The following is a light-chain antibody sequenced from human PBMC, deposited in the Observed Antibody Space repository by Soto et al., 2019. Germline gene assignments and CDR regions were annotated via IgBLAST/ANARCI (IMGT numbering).Light chain of an antibody. J-gene: IGKJ5*01. CDR3: QHYSTWPPII. V-gene: IGKV3-15*01. CDR2: GAS. Sequence: EIVMTQRQATLSGSPGEIGTLPISTSQRVSSNLAWYQQKPGQAPRLLIYGASTRATGIPARFSGSGSGTEFTLSISGLQSEDFAVYYCQHYSTWPPIILGQGKRREIK. CDR1: QRVSSN.